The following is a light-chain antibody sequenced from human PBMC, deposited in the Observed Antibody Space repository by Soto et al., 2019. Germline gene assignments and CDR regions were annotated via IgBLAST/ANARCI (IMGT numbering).Light chain of an antibody. CDR1: QSVSSN. CDR2: GAS. Sequence: EIVMTQSPATLSVSPGERATPSCRASQSVSSNLAWYQQKPGRAPRLLIYGASTRATGMPARFSGSGSGTEFTLTISSLQSEDFAVYYCQQYNDWPPTFGQGTKVDI. CDR3: QQYNDWPPT. V-gene: IGKV3-15*01. J-gene: IGKJ1*01.